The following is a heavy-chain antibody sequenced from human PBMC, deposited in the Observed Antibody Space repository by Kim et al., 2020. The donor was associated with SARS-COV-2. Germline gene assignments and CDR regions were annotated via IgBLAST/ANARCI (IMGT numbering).Heavy chain of an antibody. CDR3: VKDETLRIAAAGNGRHFDY. J-gene: IGHJ4*02. V-gene: IGHV3-64D*06. Sequence: GGSLRLSCSASGFTFSSYAMHWVRQAPGKGLEYVSAISSNGGSTYYADSVKGRFTISRDNSKNTLYLQMSSLRAEDTAVYYCVKDETLRIAAAGNGRHFDYWGQGTLVTVSS. D-gene: IGHD6-13*01. CDR1: GFTFSSYA. CDR2: ISSNGGST.